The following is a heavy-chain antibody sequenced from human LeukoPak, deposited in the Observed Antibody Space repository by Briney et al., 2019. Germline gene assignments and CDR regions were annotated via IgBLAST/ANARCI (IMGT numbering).Heavy chain of an antibody. V-gene: IGHV4-39*07. J-gene: IGHJ4*02. Sequence: SETLSLTCTVSGGSISSSSYYWGWIRQPPGKGLEWIGSIYYSGSTYYNPSLKSRVTISVDTSKNQFSLKLSSVTAADTAVYYCARDNGREMATVWGQGTLVTVSS. CDR1: GGSISSSSYY. CDR2: IYYSGST. D-gene: IGHD5-24*01. CDR3: ARDNGREMATV.